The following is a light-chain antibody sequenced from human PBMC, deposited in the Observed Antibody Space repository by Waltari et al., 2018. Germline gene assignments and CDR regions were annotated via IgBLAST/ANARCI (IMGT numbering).Light chain of an antibody. J-gene: IGKJ2*02. CDR3: QQYGTSPGT. V-gene: IGKV3-20*01. Sequence: EIALTQSPDTLSLSPGERATLSCRASQSVSSSYLAWYQQKPGQAPRLLIYDAASRATGIPDRFSGGGSGTDFTLTISRLEPEDLAVYYCQQYGTSPGTFGQGTKLEIK. CDR2: DAA. CDR1: QSVSSSY.